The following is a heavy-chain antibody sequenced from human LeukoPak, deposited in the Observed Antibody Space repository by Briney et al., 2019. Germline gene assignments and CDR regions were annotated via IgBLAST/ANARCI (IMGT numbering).Heavy chain of an antibody. CDR3: AKGARGTGTWRAINWFDP. CDR1: GFTFSSYA. V-gene: IGHV3-23*01. J-gene: IGHJ5*02. D-gene: IGHD1-1*01. CDR2: ISGSGGST. Sequence: GGSLRLSCAASGFTFSSYAMSWVRQAPGKGLEWVSAISGSGGSTYYADSVKGRFTISRDNSKNTLYLQMNSLRAEDTAVYYCAKGARGTGTWRAINWFDPWGQGTLVTVSS.